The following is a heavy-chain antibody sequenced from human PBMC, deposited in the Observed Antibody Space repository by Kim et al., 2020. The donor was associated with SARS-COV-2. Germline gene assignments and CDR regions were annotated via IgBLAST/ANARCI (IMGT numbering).Heavy chain of an antibody. Sequence: SETLSLTCTVSGDSISSSNHFWGWIRQSPGKRLEWFGSIYYSGSTYYNPSLQSRVTISVDTSKNQFSLNLNSVTAADTAVYFCARLPCSGGSCHYWYFNLWGRGTLVTVSS. V-gene: IGHV4-39*01. J-gene: IGHJ2*01. CDR1: GDSISSSNHF. CDR2: IYYSGST. D-gene: IGHD2-15*01. CDR3: ARLPCSGGSCHYWYFNL.